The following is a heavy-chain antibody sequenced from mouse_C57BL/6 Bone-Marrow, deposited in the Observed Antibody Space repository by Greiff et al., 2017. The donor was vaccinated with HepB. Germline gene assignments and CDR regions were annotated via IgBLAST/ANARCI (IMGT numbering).Heavy chain of an antibody. J-gene: IGHJ3*01. CDR3: TSEDYYGSSWFAY. Sequence: EVKVEESGGGLVQPGGSMKLSCAASGFTFSDAWMDWVRQSPEKGLEWVAEIRNKANNHATYYAESVKGRFTISRDDSKSSVYLQMNSLRAEDTGIYYCTSEDYYGSSWFAYWGQGTLVTVSA. CDR2: IRNKANNHAT. V-gene: IGHV6-6*01. D-gene: IGHD1-1*01. CDR1: GFTFSDAW.